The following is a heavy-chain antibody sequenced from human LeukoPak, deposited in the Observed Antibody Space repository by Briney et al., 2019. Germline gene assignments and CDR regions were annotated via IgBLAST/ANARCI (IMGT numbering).Heavy chain of an antibody. D-gene: IGHD1-26*01. CDR2: ISYDGSNK. Sequence: GRSLRLSCAASGFTFSSYAMHWVRQAPGKGLEWVAVISYDGSNKYYADSVKGRFTISRDNSKNTLYLQMNSLRAEDTAVYYCARDRGAFDIWGQGAMVTVSS. J-gene: IGHJ3*02. CDR1: GFTFSSYA. V-gene: IGHV3-30*04. CDR3: ARDRGAFDI.